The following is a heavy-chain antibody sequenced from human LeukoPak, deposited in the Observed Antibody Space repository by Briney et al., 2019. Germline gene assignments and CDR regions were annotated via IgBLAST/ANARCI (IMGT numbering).Heavy chain of an antibody. CDR1: GFTFDDYA. V-gene: IGHV3-9*01. CDR2: ISWNSGSI. D-gene: IGHD1-14*01. CDR3: AKDIATGNRLYYFDY. J-gene: IGHJ4*02. Sequence: GRSLRLSCAASGFTFDDYAMHWVRQAPGKGLEWVAGISWNSGSIGYADSVKGRFTISRDNAKNSLYLQMNSLRAEDTALYYCAKDIATGNRLYYFDYWGQGTLVTVSS.